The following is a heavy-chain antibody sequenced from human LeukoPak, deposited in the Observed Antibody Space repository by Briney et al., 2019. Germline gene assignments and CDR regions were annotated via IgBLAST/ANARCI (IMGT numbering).Heavy chain of an antibody. J-gene: IGHJ4*02. D-gene: IGHD1-26*01. Sequence: VDSVKVSCKASGNIFTSYGISWVRQAPGQGLEWMGWINPNSGGTNYAQKFQGRVTMTRDTSISTAYMELSSLRSDDTAVYFCAKDGKRATPFDYWGQGTLVTVSS. V-gene: IGHV1-2*02. CDR2: INPNSGGT. CDR3: AKDGKRATPFDY. CDR1: GNIFTSYG.